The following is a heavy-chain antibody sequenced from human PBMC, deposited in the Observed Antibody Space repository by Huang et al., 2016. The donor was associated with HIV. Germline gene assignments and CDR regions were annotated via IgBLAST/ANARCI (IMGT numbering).Heavy chain of an antibody. D-gene: IGHD1-1*01. Sequence: EVPLVQSGAEVKKPGESLKISCKGSGYSVTSDWNGWVRQVPGKGLEWMGIIYPVDSDTRYSQSFQGQVTISADKSISTAYLQWSSLKASDTAMYYCARLSTTWYFDYWGQGTLVTVSS. J-gene: IGHJ4*02. CDR2: IYPVDSDT. CDR1: GYSVTSDW. CDR3: ARLSTTWYFDY. V-gene: IGHV5-51*01.